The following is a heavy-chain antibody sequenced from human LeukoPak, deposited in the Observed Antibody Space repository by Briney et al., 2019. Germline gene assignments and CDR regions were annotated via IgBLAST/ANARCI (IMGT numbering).Heavy chain of an antibody. D-gene: IGHD5-18*01. J-gene: IGHJ1*01. CDR3: ASSFGYSYGRDFQH. CDR2: IIPIFGTA. CDR1: GGTFSSYA. Sequence: TSVKVSCKASGGTFSSYAISWVRQAPGQGLEWMGGIIPIFGTANYAQKFQGRVTITADESTSTAYMELSSLRSEDTAVYYCASSFGYSYGRDFQHWGQGTLVTVSS. V-gene: IGHV1-69*13.